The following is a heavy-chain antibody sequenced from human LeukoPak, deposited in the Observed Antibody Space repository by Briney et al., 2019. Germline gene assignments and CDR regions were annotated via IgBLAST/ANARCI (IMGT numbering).Heavy chain of an antibody. Sequence: ASVKVSCKASGYTFTSYGISWVRQAPGQGLEWMGWISAYSGNTNYAQKLQGRVTMTTDTSTSTACVELRSLRTDDTAVYYCARDSVVPAANADYWGQGTLVTVSS. CDR3: ARDSVVPAANADY. CDR2: ISAYSGNT. V-gene: IGHV1-18*04. J-gene: IGHJ4*02. CDR1: GYTFTSYG. D-gene: IGHD2-2*01.